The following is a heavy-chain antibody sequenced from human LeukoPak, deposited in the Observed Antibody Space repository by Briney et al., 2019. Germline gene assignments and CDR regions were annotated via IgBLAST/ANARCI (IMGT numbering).Heavy chain of an antibody. CDR2: INHSGST. Sequence: SETPSLTCAVYGGSFSGYYWSWIRQPPGKGLEWIGEINHSGSTNYNPSLKSRVTISVDTSKNQFSLKLSSVTAADTAVYYCARLRIRGYWGQGTLVTVSS. CDR3: ARLRIRGY. CDR1: GGSFSGYY. D-gene: IGHD5-18*01. J-gene: IGHJ4*02. V-gene: IGHV4-34*01.